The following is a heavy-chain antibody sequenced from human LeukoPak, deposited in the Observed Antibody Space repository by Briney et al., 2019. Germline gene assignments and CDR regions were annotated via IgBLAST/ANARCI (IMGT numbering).Heavy chain of an antibody. CDR3: ARPPSMWPDAFDI. CDR1: GFTFSSYW. V-gene: IGHV3-7*03. Sequence: GGSLRLSCAASGFTFSSYWMSRVRQAPGKGLEWVANIKQDGSEKYYVDSVKGRFTISRDNAKNSLYLQMNSLRAEDTAVYYCARPPSMWPDAFDIWGQGTMVTVSS. CDR2: IKQDGSEK. J-gene: IGHJ3*02. D-gene: IGHD2/OR15-2a*01.